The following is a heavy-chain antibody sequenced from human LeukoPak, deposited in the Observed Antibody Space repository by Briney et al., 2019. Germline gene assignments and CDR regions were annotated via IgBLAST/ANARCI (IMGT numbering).Heavy chain of an antibody. J-gene: IGHJ6*03. CDR2: IYHSGST. CDR1: GGSISSSNW. V-gene: IGHV4-4*02. D-gene: IGHD2-2*01. Sequence: SETLSLTCAVSGGSISSSNWWSWVRQPPGKGLEWIGEIYHSGSTYYNPSLKSRVTISVDTSKNQFSLKLSSVTAADTAVYYCARVLGYCSSTSCYDDYYYYYMDVWGKGTTVTISS. CDR3: ARVLGYCSSTSCYDDYYYYYMDV.